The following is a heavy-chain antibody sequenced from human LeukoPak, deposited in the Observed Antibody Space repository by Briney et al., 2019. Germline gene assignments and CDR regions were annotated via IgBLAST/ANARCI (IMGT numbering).Heavy chain of an antibody. CDR3: AKVRNGYCSSTSCPFDY. CDR2: ISGSGGST. V-gene: IGHV3-23*01. J-gene: IGHJ4*02. D-gene: IGHD2-2*01. CDR1: GFPFSSYA. Sequence: GGSLRLSCAASGFPFSSYAMSWVRQAPGKGLEWVSAISGSGGSTYYADSVKGRFTISRDNSKNTLYLQMNSLRAEDTAVYYCAKVRNGYCSSTSCPFDYWGQGTLVTVSS.